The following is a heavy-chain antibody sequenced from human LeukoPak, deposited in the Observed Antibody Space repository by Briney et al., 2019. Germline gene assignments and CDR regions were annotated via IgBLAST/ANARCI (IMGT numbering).Heavy chain of an antibody. V-gene: IGHV4-34*01. CDR1: GGSFSGYY. J-gene: IGHJ4*02. Sequence: SETLSLTCAVYGGSFSGYYWSWIRQPPGKGLEWIGEINHSGSTNYNPSLKSRVTISVDTSKNQFSLKLSSATAADTAVYYCARVGEGPEAGTLFFDYWGQGTLVTVSS. D-gene: IGHD6-13*01. CDR2: INHSGST. CDR3: ARVGEGPEAGTLFFDY.